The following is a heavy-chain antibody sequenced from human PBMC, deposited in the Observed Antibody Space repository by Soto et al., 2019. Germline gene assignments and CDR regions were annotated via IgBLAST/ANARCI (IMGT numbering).Heavy chain of an antibody. J-gene: IGHJ4*02. D-gene: IGHD5-18*01. CDR3: ASSTAMALYYFDY. Sequence: QLQLQESGPGLVKPSETLSLTCTVSGGSISSSSYYWGWIRQPPGKGLEWIGSIYYSGSTYYNPSLKSRVTISVGTSKNQFSLKLSSVTAADTAVYYCASSTAMALYYFDYWGQGTLVTVSS. CDR1: GGSISSSSYY. CDR2: IYYSGST. V-gene: IGHV4-39*01.